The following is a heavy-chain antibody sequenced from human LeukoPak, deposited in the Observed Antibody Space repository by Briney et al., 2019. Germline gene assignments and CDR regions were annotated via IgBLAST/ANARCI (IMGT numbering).Heavy chain of an antibody. Sequence: PGGSLRLSCAASGFTFDDYAMHWVRQAPGKGLEWVSLISGDGGSTYYADSVKGRFTISRDNAKNSLYLQMNSLRAEDTALYYCAKDYPFRGSSSFLDCWGQGILVTVSS. J-gene: IGHJ4*02. CDR2: ISGDGGST. CDR3: AKDYPFRGSSSFLDC. CDR1: GFTFDDYA. V-gene: IGHV3-43*02. D-gene: IGHD6-6*01.